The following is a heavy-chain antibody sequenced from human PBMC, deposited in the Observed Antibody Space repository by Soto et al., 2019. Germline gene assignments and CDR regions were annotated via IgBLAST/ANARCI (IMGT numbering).Heavy chain of an antibody. CDR1: GGSISSYY. J-gene: IGHJ4*02. V-gene: IGHV4-59*08. CDR3: ARVPEY. Sequence: SETLSLTCTVSGGSISSYYWSWIRPPPGKGLEWIGYIHYSGSTNYNPSLKSRVTISVDTSKNQFSLKLSSVTAADKAVYYCARVPEYWGQGTLVTVSP. CDR2: IHYSGST. D-gene: IGHD2-2*01.